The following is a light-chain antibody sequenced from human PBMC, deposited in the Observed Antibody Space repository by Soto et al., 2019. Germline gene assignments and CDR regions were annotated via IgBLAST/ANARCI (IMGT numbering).Light chain of an antibody. CDR1: PSVSSSY. J-gene: IGKJ3*01. CDR3: QHYGTSAL. CDR2: GAS. Sequence: EIVLTPSPGTLSLSPGERATLSCRARPSVSSSYLAWYQQKPGQAPRLLIYGASNRATGIPDRFSVSASGTDFTLTISRLEPEDFAVYYCQHYGTSALFGPGTKVDIK. V-gene: IGKV3-20*01.